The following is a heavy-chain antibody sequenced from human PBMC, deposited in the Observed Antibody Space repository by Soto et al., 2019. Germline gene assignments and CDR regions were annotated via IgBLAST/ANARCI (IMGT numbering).Heavy chain of an antibody. CDR2: ISSSGSTI. CDR1: GFTFSSYE. D-gene: IGHD6-19*01. V-gene: IGHV3-48*03. Sequence: EVQLVESGGGLVQPGGSLRLSCAASGFTFSSYEMNWVRQAPGKGLEWVSYISSSGSTIYYADSVKGRFTISRDNAKNSLYLQMNSLRAEDTAVYYCARQNGSGWEGLFDYWGQGTLVTVSS. J-gene: IGHJ4*02. CDR3: ARQNGSGWEGLFDY.